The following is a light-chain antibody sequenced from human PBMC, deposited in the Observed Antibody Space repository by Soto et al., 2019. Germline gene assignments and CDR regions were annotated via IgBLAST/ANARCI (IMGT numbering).Light chain of an antibody. J-gene: IGLJ2*01. CDR3: SSYTNSSTVV. CDR2: EVN. Sequence: QSALTQPASGSGSPGQSITISCTGTSSDVGGYNYVSWYQQHPGKAPKLMIYEVNNRPSGVSNRVSGSKSGNTASLTISRLQAEDEADYYCSSYTNSSTVVFGGGTKVTVL. CDR1: SSDVGGYNY. V-gene: IGLV2-14*01.